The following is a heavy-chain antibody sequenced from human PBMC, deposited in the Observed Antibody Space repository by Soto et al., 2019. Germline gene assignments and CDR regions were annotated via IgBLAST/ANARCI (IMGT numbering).Heavy chain of an antibody. CDR1: GITFSSNA. D-gene: IGHD3-10*01. J-gene: IGHJ6*02. V-gene: IGHV3-23*01. Sequence: GGSLRLSCGGAGITFSSNAMSWVRQAPGKGLEWVSGISSSGGSTYYADSVKGRFTISRDNSKNTVFLQMNSLRAEDTAVYYCAKGGVTLVRGVGGTNHYYYDLDVWGQGTTVTVSS. CDR2: ISSSGGST. CDR3: AKGGVTLVRGVGGTNHYYYDLDV.